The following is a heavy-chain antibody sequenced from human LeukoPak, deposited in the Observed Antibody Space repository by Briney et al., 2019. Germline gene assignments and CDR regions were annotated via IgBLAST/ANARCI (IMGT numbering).Heavy chain of an antibody. CDR3: ARANHMVRGVISRFDP. CDR1: GGSISTSIYF. Sequence: SETLSLTCNVSGGSISTSIYFWGWIRQPPGKGLEYVGSISYTGSAYYNPSLKSRVTISIDTSKNQFSLKLSSVTAADTAVYYCARANHMVRGVISRFDPWGQGTLVTVSS. V-gene: IGHV4-39*07. J-gene: IGHJ5*02. CDR2: ISYTGSA. D-gene: IGHD3-10*01.